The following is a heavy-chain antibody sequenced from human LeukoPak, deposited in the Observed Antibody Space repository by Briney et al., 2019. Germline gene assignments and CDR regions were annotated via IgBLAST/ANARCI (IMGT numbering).Heavy chain of an antibody. D-gene: IGHD5-24*01. Sequence: SETLSLTCSVSGGSISTYYWSWVRQPPGKGLEWIGYFYYSGSTIYNPSLKSRVTISVDTSKNQFSLKMSSVTAADTAVYYCARYHKYGYNYFYYGMDVWGQGTTVTVSS. CDR3: ARYHKYGYNYFYYGMDV. V-gene: IGHV4-59*08. J-gene: IGHJ6*02. CDR1: GGSISTYY. CDR2: FYYSGST.